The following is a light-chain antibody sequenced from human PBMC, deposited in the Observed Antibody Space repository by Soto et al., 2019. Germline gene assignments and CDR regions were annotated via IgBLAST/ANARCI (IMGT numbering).Light chain of an antibody. CDR3: YSYAGNNVL. Sequence: QSVLTQPASVSGSPGQSVTISCAGTSADVGGYDYVSWYQQLPGKAPKLMIYEVSKRPSGVPDRFSGSKSGNTASLTVSGLQAEDEADYYCYSYAGNNVLFGGGTQLTVL. V-gene: IGLV2-8*01. J-gene: IGLJ2*01. CDR2: EVS. CDR1: SADVGGYDY.